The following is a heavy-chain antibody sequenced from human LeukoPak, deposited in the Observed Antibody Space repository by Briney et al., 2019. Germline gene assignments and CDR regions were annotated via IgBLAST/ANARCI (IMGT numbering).Heavy chain of an antibody. CDR1: GFTVSSNY. Sequence: GGSLRLSCAASGFTVSSNYMSWVRQAPGKGLEWVSVIYSGGSTYYADSVKGRFTISRDNSKNTLYLQMNSLRAEDTAVYYCARDGITTGGTVHNWFDPWGQGTLVTVSS. V-gene: IGHV3-53*05. J-gene: IGHJ5*02. D-gene: IGHD6-13*01. CDR2: IYSGGST. CDR3: ARDGITTGGTVHNWFDP.